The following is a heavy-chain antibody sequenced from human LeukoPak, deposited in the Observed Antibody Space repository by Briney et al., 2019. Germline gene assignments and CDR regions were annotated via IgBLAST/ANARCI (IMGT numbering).Heavy chain of an antibody. V-gene: IGHV3-11*01. CDR1: GFTFSDYY. Sequence: GGSLRLSCAASGFTFSDYYMSWIRQAPGKGLEWVSYIDGGATYYADSVKGRFTLSRDNTKNSFYLQMNSLRAEDTAVYYCARDPKRGGTFDIWGQGTRVTVPS. CDR3: ARDPKRGGTFDI. J-gene: IGHJ3*02. D-gene: IGHD3-10*01. CDR2: IDGGAT.